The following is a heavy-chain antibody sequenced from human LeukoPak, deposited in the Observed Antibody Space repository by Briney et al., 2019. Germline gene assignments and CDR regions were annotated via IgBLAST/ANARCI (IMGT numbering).Heavy chain of an antibody. CDR2: IYYSGST. CDR3: ARVVYSSILH. J-gene: IGHJ4*02. Sequence: SETLSLTCTVSGGSVSSGSYYWRWIRQSPGKGLEWIGYIYYSGSTNYNPTLKSRVTISVDTSKNQFSLKLSSVTAADTAVYYCARVVYSSILHWGQGTLVTVSS. V-gene: IGHV4-61*01. D-gene: IGHD6-13*01. CDR1: GGSVSSGSYY.